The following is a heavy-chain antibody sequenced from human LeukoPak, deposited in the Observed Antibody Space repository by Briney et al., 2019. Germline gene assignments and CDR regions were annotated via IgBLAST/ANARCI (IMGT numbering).Heavy chain of an antibody. Sequence: SVKVSCKASGGTFSSYAISWVRQAPGQGLEWMGGIIPIFGTANYAQKFQGRVTITTDESTSTAYMELSSLRSEDTAVYYCARCEGHFGSYLDYWGQGTLVTVSS. CDR1: GGTFSSYA. CDR2: IIPIFGTA. V-gene: IGHV1-69*05. J-gene: IGHJ4*02. CDR3: ARCEGHFGSYLDY. D-gene: IGHD1-26*01.